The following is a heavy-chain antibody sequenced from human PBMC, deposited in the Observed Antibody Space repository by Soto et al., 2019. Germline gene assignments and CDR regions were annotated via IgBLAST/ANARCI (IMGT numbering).Heavy chain of an antibody. J-gene: IGHJ4*02. V-gene: IGHV3-66*01. CDR2: IYSGGST. Sequence: SGGSLRLSCAASGFTVSSNYMSWVRQAPGKGLEWVSVIYSGGSTYYADSVKGRFTISRDNSKNTLYLQMNSLRAEDTAVYYCARDRRGYSYGYYFDYWGQGTLVTVSS. CDR3: ARDRRGYSYGYYFDY. D-gene: IGHD5-18*01. CDR1: GFTVSSNY.